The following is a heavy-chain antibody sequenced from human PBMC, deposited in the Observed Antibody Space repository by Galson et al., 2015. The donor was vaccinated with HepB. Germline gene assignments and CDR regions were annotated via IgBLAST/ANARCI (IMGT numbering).Heavy chain of an antibody. CDR3: AKDMGDDTGGSFDY. D-gene: IGHD2-8*02. J-gene: IGHJ4*02. V-gene: IGHV3-43*01. CDR2: SSWDGGST. CDR1: GFIFDDYT. Sequence: SLRLSCAASGFIFDDYTMHWVRQAPGKGLEWVSLSSWDGGSTYYADSVKGRFTISRDNSKNSLYLQMNSLRTEDTALYYCAKDMGDDTGGSFDYWGQGTLVTVSS.